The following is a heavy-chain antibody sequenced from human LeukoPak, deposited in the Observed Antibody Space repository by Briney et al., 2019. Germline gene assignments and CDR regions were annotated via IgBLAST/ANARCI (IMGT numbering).Heavy chain of an antibody. D-gene: IGHD1-26*01. CDR2: INWNGGST. CDR1: GFTFDDYG. Sequence: TGGSLRLSCAASGFTFDDYGMSWVRQAPGKGLEWVSGINWNGGSTGYADSVKGRFTISRDNAKNSLYLQMNSLRAEDTALYHCARDLPRGWELTPGPYWGQGTLVTVSS. V-gene: IGHV3-20*01. CDR3: ARDLPRGWELTPGPY. J-gene: IGHJ4*02.